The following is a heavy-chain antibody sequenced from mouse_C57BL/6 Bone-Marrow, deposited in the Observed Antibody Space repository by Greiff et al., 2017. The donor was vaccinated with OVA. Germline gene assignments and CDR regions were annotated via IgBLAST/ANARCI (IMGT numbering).Heavy chain of an antibody. Sequence: QVQLQQPGAELVKPGASVKMSCKASGYTFTSYWITWVQQRPGQGLEWVGDIYTGSGSTNYNEKLKSKATLTLATSSSTAYMQLSSLTSEDSAVSYCARGAYYYGSSYGYWGQGTTLTVSS. V-gene: IGHV1-55*01. CDR2: IYTGSGST. J-gene: IGHJ2*01. CDR1: GYTFTSYW. CDR3: ARGAYYYGSSYGY. D-gene: IGHD1-1*01.